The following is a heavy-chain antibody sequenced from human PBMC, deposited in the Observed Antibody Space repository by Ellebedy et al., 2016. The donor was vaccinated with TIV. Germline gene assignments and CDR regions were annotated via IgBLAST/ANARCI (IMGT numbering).Heavy chain of an antibody. Sequence: GESLKISXAASGFTVSRNYMSWVRQAPGKGLEWVSSISSGSTYIYYADSLRGRFTISRDNAKNSLYLQMNSLRAEDTAVYYCAKDVGSDVSGGGFALDVWGQGTTVTVSS. V-gene: IGHV3-21*01. CDR3: AKDVGSDVSGGGFALDV. J-gene: IGHJ6*02. CDR1: GFTVSRNY. D-gene: IGHD3-16*01. CDR2: ISSGSTYI.